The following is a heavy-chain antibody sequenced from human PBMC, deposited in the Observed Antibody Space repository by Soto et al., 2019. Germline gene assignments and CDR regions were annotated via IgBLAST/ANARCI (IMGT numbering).Heavy chain of an antibody. CDR2: IYYSGST. J-gene: IGHJ5*02. CDR3: ARDQGTGDRFDP. D-gene: IGHD7-27*01. V-gene: IGHV4-59*01. Sequence: SETLSLTCTVSGGSISSYYWSWIRQPPGKGLEWIGYIYYSGSTNYNPSLKSRVTISVDTSKNQFSLKLSSVTAADTAVYYCARDQGTGDRFDPWGQRTLVTVSS. CDR1: GGSISSYY.